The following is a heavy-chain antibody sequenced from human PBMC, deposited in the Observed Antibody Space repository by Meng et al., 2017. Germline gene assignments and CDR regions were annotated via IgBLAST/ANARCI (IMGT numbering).Heavy chain of an antibody. J-gene: IGHJ4*02. CDR3: ARVPGGIGAADY. CDR2: INHSGST. CDR1: GGSFSGYY. V-gene: IGHV4-34*01. Sequence: GQLQQWGAGLLKPSETLSLTCAVYGGSFSGYYWSWIRQPPGKGLEWIGEINHSGSTNYNPSLKSRVTISVDTSKNQFSLKLSSVTAADTAVYYCARVPGGIGAADYWGQGTLVTVSS. D-gene: IGHD3-10*01.